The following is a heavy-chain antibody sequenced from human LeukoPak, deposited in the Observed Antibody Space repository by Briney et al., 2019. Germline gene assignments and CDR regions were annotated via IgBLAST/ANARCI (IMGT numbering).Heavy chain of an antibody. CDR3: AKDSPSGSYSNGVDY. CDR1: GFTFSSYG. V-gene: IGHV3-30*18. CDR2: ISYDGSNK. Sequence: GGSLRLSCAASGFTFSSYGMHWVRQAPGKGLEWVAVISYDGSNKYYADSVRGRFTISRDNSKNTLYLQMNSLRAEDTAVYYCAKDSPSGSYSNGVDYWGQGTLVTVSS. J-gene: IGHJ4*02. D-gene: IGHD1-26*01.